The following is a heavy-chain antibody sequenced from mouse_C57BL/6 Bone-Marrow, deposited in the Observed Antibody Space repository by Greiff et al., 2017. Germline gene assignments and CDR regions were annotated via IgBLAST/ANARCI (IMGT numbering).Heavy chain of an antibody. V-gene: IGHV14-4*01. CDR1: GFNIKDDY. J-gene: IGHJ2*01. D-gene: IGHD1-1*01. CDR2: IDPENGDT. Sequence: VHVKQSGAELVRPGASVKLSCTASGFNIKDDYMHWVKQRPEQGLEWIGWIDPENGDTEYASKFQGKATITADTSSNTAYLQLSSLTSEDTAVYYCTTITTVVERGLDYWGQGTTLTVSS. CDR3: TTITTVVERGLDY.